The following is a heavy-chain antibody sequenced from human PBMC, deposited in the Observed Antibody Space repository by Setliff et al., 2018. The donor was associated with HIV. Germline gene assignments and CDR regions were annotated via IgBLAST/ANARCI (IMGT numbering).Heavy chain of an antibody. Sequence: ASVKVSCKASGYTFTSYAMHWVRQAPGQRLEWMGWINAGNGNTKYSQKFQGRVTIDRDTSASTAYMELSSLRSEDTAVYYCAREPNVLQFLEWFGPAYWGQGTLVTVSS. CDR1: GYTFTSYA. J-gene: IGHJ4*02. V-gene: IGHV1-3*01. D-gene: IGHD3-3*01. CDR3: AREPNVLQFLEWFGPAY. CDR2: INAGNGNT.